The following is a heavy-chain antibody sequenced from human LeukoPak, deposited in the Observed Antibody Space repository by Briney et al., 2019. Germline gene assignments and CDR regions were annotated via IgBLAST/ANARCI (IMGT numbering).Heavy chain of an antibody. CDR2: IYYSGST. CDR3: ARVFGRDYGDFRFDY. V-gene: IGHV4-59*01. CDR1: GGSISSYY. Sequence: PSETLSLTCTVSGGSISSYYWSWIRQPPGKGLEWIGYIYYSGSTNYNPSLKSRVTIPVDTSKNQFSLKLSSVTAADTAVYYCARVFGRDYGDFRFDYWGQGTPVTVSS. J-gene: IGHJ4*02. D-gene: IGHD4-17*01.